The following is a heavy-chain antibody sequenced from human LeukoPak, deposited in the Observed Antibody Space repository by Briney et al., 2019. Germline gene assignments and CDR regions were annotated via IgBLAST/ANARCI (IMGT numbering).Heavy chain of an antibody. J-gene: IGHJ6*03. CDR2: IYYSGST. CDR1: GGSISSGGYY. D-gene: IGHD1-7*01. V-gene: IGHV4-31*03. Sequence: SETLSLTCTVSGGSISSGGYYWSWIRQHPGKGLEWLGYIYYSGSTYYNPSLKSRVTISVDTSKNQFSLKLSSVTAADTAVYYCARVDWNYVQDYYYYYMDVWGKGTTVTVSS. CDR3: ARVDWNYVQDYYYYYMDV.